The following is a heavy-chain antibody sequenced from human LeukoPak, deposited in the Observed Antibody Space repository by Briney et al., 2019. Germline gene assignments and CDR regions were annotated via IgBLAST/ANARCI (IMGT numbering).Heavy chain of an antibody. CDR1: GFTFAEYT. Sequence: GGSLRLSCEVAGFTFAEYTMHWVRQAPGKGLEWVSLISWNGARIHYGDSVKGRFTISRDNSKNSLYLQMNSLRTEDTALYYCVKDLVAASENVRGWYPMDYWGQGTLVTVSS. V-gene: IGHV3-43*01. CDR3: VKDLVAASENVRGWYPMDY. D-gene: IGHD6-19*01. J-gene: IGHJ4*02. CDR2: ISWNGARI.